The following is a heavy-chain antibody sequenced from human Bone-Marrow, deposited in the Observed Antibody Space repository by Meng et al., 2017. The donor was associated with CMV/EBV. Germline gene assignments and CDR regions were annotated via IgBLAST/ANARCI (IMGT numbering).Heavy chain of an antibody. J-gene: IGHJ4*02. CDR1: GGTFSSYA. CDR3: ARNGDNKGYFAPFDY. D-gene: IGHD1-1*01. Sequence: SVKVSCKASGGTFSSYAISWVRQAPGQGLEWMGGIIPILGIANYAQKFQGRVTITADKSTSTAYMELSSLRSEDTAVYYCARNGDNKGYFAPFDYWGQGTLVTVSS. CDR2: IIPILGIA. V-gene: IGHV1-69*10.